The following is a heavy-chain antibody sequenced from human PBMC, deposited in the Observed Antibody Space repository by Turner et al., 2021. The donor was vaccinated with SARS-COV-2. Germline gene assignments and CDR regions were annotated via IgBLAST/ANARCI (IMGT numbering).Heavy chain of an antibody. CDR1: GYTFSDFY. CDR2: FNPSGAGT. D-gene: IGHD4-17*01. J-gene: IGHJ3*01. Sequence: KISCKSSGYTFSDFYIPWVRQAPGQGLEWMGIFNPSGAGTSYAQDFQGRLTMTGDTSTSTVYMELSSLGSEDTAVYFWARDPRVPAVTNVSEALDLWGQGTMVAVSS. CDR3: ARDPRVPAVTNVSEALDL. V-gene: IGHV1-46*01.